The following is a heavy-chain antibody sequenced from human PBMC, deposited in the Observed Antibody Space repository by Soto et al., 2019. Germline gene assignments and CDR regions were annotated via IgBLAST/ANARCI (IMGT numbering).Heavy chain of an antibody. CDR3: AKDPLTTVMAYYFDY. CDR2: IKQDGSEK. Sequence: GGSLRLSCAASGFTFSSYWMSWVRQAPGKGLEWVANIKQDGSEKYYVDSVKGLFTISRDNSKNTLYQQMNSLRAEDTAVYYCAKDPLTTVMAYYFDYWGHGTLVTVSS. D-gene: IGHD4-4*01. V-gene: IGHV3-7*03. CDR1: GFTFSSYW. J-gene: IGHJ4*01.